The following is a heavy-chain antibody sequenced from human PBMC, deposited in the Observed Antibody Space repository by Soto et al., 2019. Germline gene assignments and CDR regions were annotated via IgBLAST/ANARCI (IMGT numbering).Heavy chain of an antibody. CDR3: AKGDCSGASCYPSY. V-gene: IGHV3-9*01. CDR1: GFTFDDYA. D-gene: IGHD2-15*01. Sequence: EVQLVESGGGLVQPGRSLRLSCAASGFTFDDYAMHWVRQAPGKGLECVSGISWNSGRIGYADSVKGRFTISRDNAKNSLYLQMHSLRAEDTALYYCAKGDCSGASCYPSYCGQGTLVTVSS. J-gene: IGHJ4*02. CDR2: ISWNSGRI.